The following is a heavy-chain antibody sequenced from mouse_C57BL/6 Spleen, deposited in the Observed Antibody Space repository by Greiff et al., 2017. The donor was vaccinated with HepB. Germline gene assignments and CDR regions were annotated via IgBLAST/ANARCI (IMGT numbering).Heavy chain of an antibody. CDR3: ARRAGSPFAY. V-gene: IGHV1-82*01. Sequence: QVQLKQSGPELVKPGASVKISCKASGYAFSSSWMNWVKQRPGKGLEWIGRIYPGDGDTNYNGKFKGKATLTADKSSSTAYMQLSSLTSEDSAVYFCARRAGSPFAYWGQGTLVTVSA. J-gene: IGHJ3*01. CDR2: IYPGDGDT. CDR1: GYAFSSSW. D-gene: IGHD1-1*01.